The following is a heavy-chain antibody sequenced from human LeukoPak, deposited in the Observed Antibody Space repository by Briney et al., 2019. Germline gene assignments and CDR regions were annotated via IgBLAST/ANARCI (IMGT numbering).Heavy chain of an antibody. CDR3: ARGLKGMDY. CDR2: IIPNSGDT. J-gene: IGHJ4*02. Sequence: ASVKVSCKASGYTFTGYYMHWVRQAPGQGLEWMGWIIPNSGDTIYAQKFQGRVTMTRDTSISTAYMELTRLRSNDTAVYYCARGLKGMDYWGQGTLVTVSS. D-gene: IGHD3-22*01. V-gene: IGHV1-2*02. CDR1: GYTFTGYY.